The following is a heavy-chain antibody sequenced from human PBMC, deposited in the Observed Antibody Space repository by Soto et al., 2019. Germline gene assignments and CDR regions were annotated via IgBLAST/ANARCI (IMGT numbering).Heavy chain of an antibody. J-gene: IGHJ1*01. CDR1: GYIFTAYS. CDR3: AREENCSDGICYSEYFQR. V-gene: IGHV1-46*01. D-gene: IGHD2-15*01. Sequence: QVQLVQSGAEVKKPGASVKVSCKASGYIFTAYSMHWVRQAPGQGLEWMGVVNSSGGSTNYAQKFQSRITMTRDTSTSTVYMDLSSLTSEDTAVYYCAREENCSDGICYSEYFQRWGQGTLVTVSS. CDR2: VNSSGGST.